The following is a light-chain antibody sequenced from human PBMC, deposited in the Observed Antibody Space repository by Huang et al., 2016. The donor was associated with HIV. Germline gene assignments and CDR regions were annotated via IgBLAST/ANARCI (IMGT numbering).Light chain of an antibody. CDR3: QQYGGSPPRLT. J-gene: IGKJ4*01. CDR1: QTVSSSY. Sequence: EIVLTQSPGTLSLSPGERATLSCRVSQTVSSSYLAWYQQKPGQAPRLLIYDASSRATGIPDRFSGSGSGTDFRLTIRRLRPEDCAVYYCQQYGGSPPRLTFGGGTKVEVK. V-gene: IGKV3-20*01. CDR2: DAS.